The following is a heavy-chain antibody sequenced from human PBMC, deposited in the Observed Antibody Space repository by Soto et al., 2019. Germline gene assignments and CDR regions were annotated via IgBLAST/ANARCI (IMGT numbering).Heavy chain of an antibody. CDR1: GGTFGNTA. V-gene: IGHV1-69*12. Sequence: QVQLVQSGAEVKEPGSSVNVSCKTSGGTFGNTAVTWVRQVPGQGLEWIGGIVPLFGTANYAQKFRGRVMSAADESPSTAYMDLSSLRSADTAIYYCARDGDPGYSFWSGPLGGGRFDPWGQGTLVTVSS. J-gene: IGHJ5*02. CDR2: IVPLFGTA. D-gene: IGHD3-3*01. CDR3: ARDGDPGYSFWSGPLGGGRFDP.